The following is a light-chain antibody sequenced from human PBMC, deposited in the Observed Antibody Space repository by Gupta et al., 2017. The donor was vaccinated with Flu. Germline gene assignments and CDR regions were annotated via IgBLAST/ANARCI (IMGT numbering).Light chain of an antibody. CDR2: DVN. Sequence: SVSISCTETSTDVGASEPVSWFQHRPDRVPKLLLYDVNNRPAGVSWRFSGSKSGNTASLTISGLEAEDEAEYFCASFTTTKLIFGGGTKLTV. V-gene: IGLV2-14*01. CDR1: STDVGASEP. CDR3: ASFTTTKLI. J-gene: IGLJ2*01.